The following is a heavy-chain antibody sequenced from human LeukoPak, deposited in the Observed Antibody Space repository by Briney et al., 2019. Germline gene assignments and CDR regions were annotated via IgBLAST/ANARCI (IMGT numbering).Heavy chain of an antibody. CDR2: INPSGGST. J-gene: IGHJ4*02. V-gene: IGHV1-46*01. Sequence: ASVKVSCKASGYTFTSYYMHWVRQAPGQGLEWMALINPSGGSTSYAQKFHGRVTMTRDKSTSTVYMELSRLRSEDTAVYYCARDTSGSLYYFDYWGQGTLVTVSS. CDR1: GYTFTSYY. D-gene: IGHD3-22*01. CDR3: ARDTSGSLYYFDY.